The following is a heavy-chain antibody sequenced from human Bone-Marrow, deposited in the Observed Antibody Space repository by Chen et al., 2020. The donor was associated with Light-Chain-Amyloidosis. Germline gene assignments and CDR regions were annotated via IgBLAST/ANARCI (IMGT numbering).Heavy chain of an antibody. V-gene: IGHV3-33*01. CDR3: ARDRPKLGVWYFDL. CDR2: VWYDGSKK. D-gene: IGHD7-27*01. CDR1: GFLFNTYA. J-gene: IGHJ2*01. Sequence: QVQLVESGGGAVQPGKSLRLSCAASGFLFNTYAMHWVRQAPGKGLELVATVWYDGSKKQYGDSVKGRFTISRDNSKNTIYLRMNNLTVEDTAVYFCARDRPKLGVWYFDLWGRGILFTVSS.